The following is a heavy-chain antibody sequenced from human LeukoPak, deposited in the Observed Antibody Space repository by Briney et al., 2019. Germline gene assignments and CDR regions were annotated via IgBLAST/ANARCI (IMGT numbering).Heavy chain of an antibody. Sequence: PGGSLRLSCAASGFTFSSYSMNWVRQAPGKGLEWVSYISSSGSAIYYAASVKGRFTVSRDNAKNSLYLQMNSLRAEDTAVYYCARDGPGCTSTRCNFWFDYWGQGTLVTVSS. CDR2: ISSSGSAI. D-gene: IGHD2-2*01. J-gene: IGHJ4*02. CDR1: GFTFSSYS. CDR3: ARDGPGCTSTRCNFWFDY. V-gene: IGHV3-48*04.